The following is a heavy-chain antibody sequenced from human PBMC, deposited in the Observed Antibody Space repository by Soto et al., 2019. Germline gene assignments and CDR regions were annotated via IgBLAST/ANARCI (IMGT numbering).Heavy chain of an antibody. J-gene: IGHJ4*02. Sequence: ASVKVSCKASGYTFTSYGISWVRQAPGQGLEWMGWISAYNGNTNYAQKLQGRVTMTTDTSTSTAYMELRSLRSDDTAVYYCARDRTYYYDSSGYQHCDYWGQGTLVTVSS. CDR1: GYTFTSYG. D-gene: IGHD3-22*01. V-gene: IGHV1-18*04. CDR3: ARDRTYYYDSSGYQHCDY. CDR2: ISAYNGNT.